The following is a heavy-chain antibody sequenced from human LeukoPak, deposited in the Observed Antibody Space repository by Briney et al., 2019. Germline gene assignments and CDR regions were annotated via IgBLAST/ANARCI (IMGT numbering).Heavy chain of an antibody. Sequence: SETLSLTCTVSGYSISSGYYWGWIRQPPGKGLEWIGEINHSGSTNYNPSLKSRVTMSVDTSKNQFSLKLSSVTAADTAVYYCARGGIAAAGTDSYFDYWGQGTLVTVSS. CDR3: ARGGIAAAGTDSYFDY. J-gene: IGHJ4*02. V-gene: IGHV4-38-2*02. D-gene: IGHD6-13*01. CDR2: INHSGST. CDR1: GYSISSGYY.